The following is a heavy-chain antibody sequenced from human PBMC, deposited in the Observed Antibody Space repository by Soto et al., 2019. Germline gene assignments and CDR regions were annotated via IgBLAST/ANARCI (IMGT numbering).Heavy chain of an antibody. CDR1: GFTFSNYG. V-gene: IGHV3-30*02. J-gene: IGHJ4*02. CDR2: VGLHGSNK. CDR3: APQAFDY. Sequence: GGSLRLSCAASGFTFSNYGMHWVRQAPGKGLERVAFVGLHGSNKYYADSVRDRFTISRVTSKNTLYLQMNSLTAENTAVYHCAPQAFDYWGQGTLVTVSS.